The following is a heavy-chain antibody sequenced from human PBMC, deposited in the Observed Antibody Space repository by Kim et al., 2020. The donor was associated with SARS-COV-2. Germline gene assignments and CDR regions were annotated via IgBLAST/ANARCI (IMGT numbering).Heavy chain of an antibody. Sequence: GGSLRLSCAASGFTFSSYGMHWVRQAPGKGLEWVAVIWYDGSNKYYADSVKGRFTISRDNSKNTLYLQMNSLRAEDTAVYYCARGIAVAVSDAFDIWGQGTMVTVSS. J-gene: IGHJ3*02. D-gene: IGHD6-19*01. CDR3: ARGIAVAVSDAFDI. CDR2: IWYDGSNK. CDR1: GFTFSSYG. V-gene: IGHV3-33*01.